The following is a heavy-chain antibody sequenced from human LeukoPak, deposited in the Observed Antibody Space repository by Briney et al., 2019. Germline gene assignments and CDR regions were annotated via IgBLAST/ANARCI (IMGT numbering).Heavy chain of an antibody. CDR1: GYTFTGYY. CDR3: ARTSITWIQLVDY. D-gene: IGHD5-18*01. J-gene: IGHJ4*02. V-gene: IGHV1-2*06. Sequence: GASVKVSCKASGYTFTGYYMHWVQQAPGQGLEWMGRINPNSGGTNYAQKFQGRVTMTRDTSISTAYMELSRLRSDDTAVYYCARTSITWIQLVDYWGQGTLVTVSS. CDR2: INPNSGGT.